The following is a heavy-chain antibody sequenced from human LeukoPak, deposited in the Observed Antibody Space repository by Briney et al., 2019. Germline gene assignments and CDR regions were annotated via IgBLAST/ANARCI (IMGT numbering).Heavy chain of an antibody. J-gene: IGHJ6*03. CDR3: ARDLGQQWLRSYYYYMDV. CDR2: IYTSGST. CDR1: GGSISSYY. D-gene: IGHD6-19*01. Sequence: SDTLSLTCTVSGGSISSYYWSWLRQPAGKGLEWIGRIYTSGSTNYNPSLKSRVTMSVDTSKNQCSLKLSSLTAADTAVYYCARDLGQQWLRSYYYYMDVWGKGTTVTVSS. V-gene: IGHV4-4*07.